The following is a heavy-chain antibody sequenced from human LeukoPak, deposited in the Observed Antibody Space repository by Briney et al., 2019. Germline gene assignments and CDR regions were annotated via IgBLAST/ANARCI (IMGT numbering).Heavy chain of an antibody. V-gene: IGHV3-48*03. J-gene: IGHJ4*02. CDR2: ISSSGSTI. CDR3: AKDISYYGSGSDY. D-gene: IGHD3-10*01. CDR1: GFTFSSYE. Sequence: SGGSLRLSCAASGFTFSSYEMNWVRQAPGKGLEWVSYISSSGSTIYYADSVKGRFTISRDNAKNSLYLQMNSLRAEDTALYYCAKDISYYGSGSDYWGQGTLVTVSS.